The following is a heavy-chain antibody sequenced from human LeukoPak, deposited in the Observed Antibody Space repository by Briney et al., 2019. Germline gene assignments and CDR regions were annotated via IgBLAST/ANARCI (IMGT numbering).Heavy chain of an antibody. CDR2: ISWNSGSI. CDR3: ARDGVVEMATIGGNYYYYMDV. Sequence: PGGSLRLSCAASGFTFDDYAMHWVRQAPGKGLEWVSGISWNSGSIGYADSVRGRFTISRDNSKNTLYLQMNSLRAEDTAVYYCARDGVVEMATIGGNYYYYMDVWGKGTTVTVSS. CDR1: GFTFDDYA. V-gene: IGHV3-9*01. J-gene: IGHJ6*03. D-gene: IGHD5-24*01.